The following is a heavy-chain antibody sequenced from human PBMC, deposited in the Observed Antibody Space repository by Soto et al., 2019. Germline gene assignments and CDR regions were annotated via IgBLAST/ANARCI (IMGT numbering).Heavy chain of an antibody. CDR2: ISSFSSYI. D-gene: IGHD3-22*01. CDR3: ARGPRYYFDSTAYFQH. V-gene: IGHV3-21*01. Sequence: GGSLRLSCVASGFTFSSYYMNWVRQAPGKGLEWASSISSFSSYIYYADSVKGRFTISRDNAENSLSLQMNSLRAEDTAMYYCARGPRYYFDSTAYFQHWGQGT. J-gene: IGHJ1*01. CDR1: GFTFSSYY.